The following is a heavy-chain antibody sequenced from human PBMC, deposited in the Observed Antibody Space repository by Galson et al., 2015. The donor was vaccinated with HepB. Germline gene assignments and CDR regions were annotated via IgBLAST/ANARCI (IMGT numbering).Heavy chain of an antibody. Sequence: SVKVSCKASGVTFSSYAISWVRQAPGQGLEWMGGIIPIFGMANYAQKFQGRVTITADESTSTAYMELSSLRSEDTAVYYCAREANSSGWFYCMDVWGQGTTVTVSS. D-gene: IGHD6-19*01. CDR1: GVTFSSYA. CDR3: AREANSSGWFYCMDV. CDR2: IIPIFGMA. V-gene: IGHV1-69*13. J-gene: IGHJ6*02.